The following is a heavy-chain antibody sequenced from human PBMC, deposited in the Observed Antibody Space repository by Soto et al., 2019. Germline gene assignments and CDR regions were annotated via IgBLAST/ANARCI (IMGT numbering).Heavy chain of an antibody. Sequence: PGESLKISCKGSGYSFTSYWISWVRQMPGKGLEWMGRIDPSDSYTNYSPSFQGHVTISADKSISTAYLQWSSLKASDTAMYYCARDLFRCSGGSCYPEDFYYVMDVWGQGTTVTV. CDR2: IDPSDSYT. V-gene: IGHV5-10-1*01. CDR1: GYSFTSYW. D-gene: IGHD2-15*01. CDR3: ARDLFRCSGGSCYPEDFYYVMDV. J-gene: IGHJ6*02.